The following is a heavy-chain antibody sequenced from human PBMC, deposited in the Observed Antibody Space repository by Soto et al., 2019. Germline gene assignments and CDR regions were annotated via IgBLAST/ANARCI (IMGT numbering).Heavy chain of an antibody. CDR1: GVYIISGGYY. D-gene: IGHD2-15*01. CDR3: ARYCSGGSCYSSHFDY. Sequence: PSETLSLTCTFSGVYIISGGYYWSWIRKHPGKGLEWIGYIYYSGSTYYNPSLKSRVTISVDTSKNQFSLKLSSVTAADTAVYYCARYCSGGSCYSSHFDYWGQGTLVTVSS. J-gene: IGHJ4*02. CDR2: IYYSGST. V-gene: IGHV4-31*03.